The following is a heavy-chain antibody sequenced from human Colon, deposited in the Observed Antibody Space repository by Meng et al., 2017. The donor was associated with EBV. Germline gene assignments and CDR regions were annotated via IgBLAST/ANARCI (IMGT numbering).Heavy chain of an antibody. D-gene: IGHD2-21*02. Sequence: QGQLPASCPGLGKTLGTLSLTCAVSGGALSIRNWWSWVRQPPGKGLEWIGEIYHSGSTNYNPSLKSRVTISVDESKNQFSLRLSSVTAADTAVYYCARVGAYCGGDCYHPRWGQGTLVTVSS. J-gene: IGHJ4*02. CDR1: GGALSIRNW. CDR3: ARVGAYCGGDCYHPR. V-gene: IGHV4-4*02. CDR2: IYHSGST.